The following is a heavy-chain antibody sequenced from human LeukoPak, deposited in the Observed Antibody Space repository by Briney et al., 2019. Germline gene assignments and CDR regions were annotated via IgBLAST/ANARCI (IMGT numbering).Heavy chain of an antibody. Sequence: GASXKVSCKASGYTFTCYYMHWEGQAPGQGGEGMGWINPNSGGTNDEQKFQGRGTITRDTDNRTAYMELSRQRDGETAVYSCARGWLLDIAGPFDYWGQGTLVTVSS. D-gene: IGHD2-15*01. CDR1: GYTFTCYY. J-gene: IGHJ4*02. CDR2: INPNSGGT. CDR3: ARGWLLDIAGPFDY. V-gene: IGHV1-2*02.